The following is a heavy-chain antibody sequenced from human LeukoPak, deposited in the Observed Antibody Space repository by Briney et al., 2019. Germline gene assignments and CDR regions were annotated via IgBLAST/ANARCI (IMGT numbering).Heavy chain of an antibody. CDR1: GYTFTSYG. Sequence: ASVKVSCKASGYTFTSYGISWVRQAPGQGLEWMGWISAYSLNTNYAQNFQGRVTMTTDTSTSTAYMELSSLRSEDTAVYYCAADGPLYYYDSSGYLGYWGQGTLVTVSS. D-gene: IGHD3-22*01. CDR3: AADGPLYYYDSSGYLGY. CDR2: ISAYSLNT. J-gene: IGHJ4*02. V-gene: IGHV1-18*01.